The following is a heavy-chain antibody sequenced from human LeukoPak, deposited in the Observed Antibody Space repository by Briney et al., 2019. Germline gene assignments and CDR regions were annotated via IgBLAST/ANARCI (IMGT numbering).Heavy chain of an antibody. V-gene: IGHV4-4*07. D-gene: IGHD3-10*01. J-gene: IGHJ4*02. Sequence: SETLSLTCTVSGGSISSYYWSWIRQPAGKGLEWIGRIYTSGSTNYNPSLKSRVTMSVDTSKNQFSLKLSSVTAADTAVYYCARHDYYGSGSYYTRGYFDYWGQGTLVTVSS. CDR1: GGSISSYY. CDR2: IYTSGST. CDR3: ARHDYYGSGSYYTRGYFDY.